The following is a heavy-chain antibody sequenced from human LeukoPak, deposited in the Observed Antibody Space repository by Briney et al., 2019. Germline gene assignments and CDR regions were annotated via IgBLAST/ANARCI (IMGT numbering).Heavy chain of an antibody. V-gene: IGHV4-59*01. CDR2: IYDRGST. Sequence: SETLSLTCTVSGGSISSYYWSWIRHPPGKGLEWIGNIYDRGSTKYNPSLKSRVTISGDTSKNQFSLRLSSVTAADTAVYYCARGRTFDNWGQGTLVTVSS. CDR3: ARGRTFDN. CDR1: GGSISSYY. J-gene: IGHJ4*02.